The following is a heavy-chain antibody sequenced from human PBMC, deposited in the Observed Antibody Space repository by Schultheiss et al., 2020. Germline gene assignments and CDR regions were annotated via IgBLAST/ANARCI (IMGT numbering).Heavy chain of an antibody. D-gene: IGHD6-13*01. Sequence: GESLKISCAASGFTFSNYWMSWVRQAPGKGPEWVSGISGSDGSTFYADSVKGRFTISRDNSKNTLYLQMNSLRAEVTAVYYCAKDYEQLEYYYYYGMDVWGQGTTVTVSS. V-gene: IGHV3-23*01. CDR3: AKDYEQLEYYYYYGMDV. CDR2: ISGSDGST. J-gene: IGHJ6*02. CDR1: GFTFSNYW.